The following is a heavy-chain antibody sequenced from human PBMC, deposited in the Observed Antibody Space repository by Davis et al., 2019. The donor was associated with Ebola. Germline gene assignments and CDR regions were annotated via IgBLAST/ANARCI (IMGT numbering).Heavy chain of an antibody. D-gene: IGHD3-22*01. J-gene: IGHJ4*02. CDR3: ARASDYESSGYYFDF. CDR2: IYHSGST. Sequence: SETLSLTCTVSGYSISSGYYWGWIRQPPGKELEWIGSIYHSGSTYYNPSLKSLFTISLDTSKNQFSLQLSSVTAADTAVYYCARASDYESSGYYFDFWGQGTLVTVSS. V-gene: IGHV4-38-2*02. CDR1: GYSISSGYY.